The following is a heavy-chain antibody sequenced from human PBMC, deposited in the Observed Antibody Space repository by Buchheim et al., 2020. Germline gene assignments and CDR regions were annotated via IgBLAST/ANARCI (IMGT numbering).Heavy chain of an antibody. Sequence: QVQLVESGGGVVQPGRSLRLSCATSGFTFNSYDMYWVRQAPGKGLEWGADISYDGSNKYYADSVKGRFTISRDNSKNTVYLQMNSLRAEDTAVYYCASGGFTYSSPIDYWGQGTL. CDR3: ASGGFTYSSPIDY. D-gene: IGHD6-13*01. V-gene: IGHV3-30*04. J-gene: IGHJ4*02. CDR2: ISYDGSNK. CDR1: GFTFNSYD.